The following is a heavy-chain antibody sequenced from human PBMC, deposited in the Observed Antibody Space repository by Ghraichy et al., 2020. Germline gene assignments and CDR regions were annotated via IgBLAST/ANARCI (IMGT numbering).Heavy chain of an antibody. CDR2: IYYSGST. J-gene: IGHJ4*02. CDR3: ARATQGGDYTASFDY. Sequence: SETLSLTCTVSGGSISSYYWSWIRQPPGKGLEWIGYIYYSGSTNYNPSLKSRVTISVDTSKNQFSLKLSSVTAADTAVYYCARATQGGDYTASFDYWGQGTLVTVSS. V-gene: IGHV4-59*01. CDR1: GGSISSYY. D-gene: IGHD2-21*02.